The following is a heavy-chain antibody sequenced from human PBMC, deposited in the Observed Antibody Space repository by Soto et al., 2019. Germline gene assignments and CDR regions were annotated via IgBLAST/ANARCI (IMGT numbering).Heavy chain of an antibody. D-gene: IGHD2-2*01. CDR1: GGTFSSYA. Sequence: GASVKVSCKASGGTFSSYAISWVRQAPGQGLEWMGGIIPIFGTANYAQKFQGRVTITADESTSTAYMELSSLRSEDTAVYYCAREDIVVVPAASRDYYYYYGMDVWGQGTTVTVSS. V-gene: IGHV1-69*13. J-gene: IGHJ6*02. CDR2: IIPIFGTA. CDR3: AREDIVVVPAASRDYYYYYGMDV.